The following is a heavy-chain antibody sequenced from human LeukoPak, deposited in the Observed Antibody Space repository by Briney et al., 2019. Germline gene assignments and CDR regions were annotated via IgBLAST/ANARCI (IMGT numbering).Heavy chain of an antibody. Sequence: ASVKVSCKSSEYTFSVYHIHWVRLAPGQGLEWMGWINPNSGGTNYAQNFQGRVTMTRDTSISTAYMEVSRLRSDDTAVYYCAREDSSGYDYWGQGTLVTVSS. CDR2: INPNSGGT. V-gene: IGHV1-2*02. J-gene: IGHJ4*02. D-gene: IGHD3-22*01. CDR1: EYTFSVYH. CDR3: AREDSSGYDY.